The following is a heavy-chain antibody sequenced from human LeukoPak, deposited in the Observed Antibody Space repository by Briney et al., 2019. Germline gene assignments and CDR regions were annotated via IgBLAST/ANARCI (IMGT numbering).Heavy chain of an antibody. CDR1: GFTFSSYG. Sequence: PGGSLRLSCAASGFTFSSYGMSWVRQAPGKGLEWVSAISGSGGSTYYADSVKGRFTISRDNSKNTLYLQMNSLRAEDTAVYYYAKAPLSIQWFGESFDYWGQGTLVTVSS. D-gene: IGHD3-10*01. V-gene: IGHV3-23*01. CDR3: AKAPLSIQWFGESFDY. CDR2: ISGSGGST. J-gene: IGHJ4*02.